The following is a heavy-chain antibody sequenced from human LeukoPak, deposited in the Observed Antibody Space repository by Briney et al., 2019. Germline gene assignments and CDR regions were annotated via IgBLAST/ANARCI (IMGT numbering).Heavy chain of an antibody. J-gene: IGHJ5*02. Sequence: GRSLRLSCAASGFTVSSNYMSWVRQAPGKWLEWVSIIHSGGNTYYADSVKGRFTISRDNSKNTLYLQMNSLRAEDTAVYYCTRANSGTIPGVDPWGQGTLVTVSS. D-gene: IGHD1-26*01. CDR1: GFTVSSNY. V-gene: IGHV3-53*01. CDR2: IHSGGNT. CDR3: TRANSGTIPGVDP.